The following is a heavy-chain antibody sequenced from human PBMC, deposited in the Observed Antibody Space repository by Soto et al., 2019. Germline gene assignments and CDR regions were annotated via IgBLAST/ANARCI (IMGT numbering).Heavy chain of an antibody. D-gene: IGHD5-18*01. CDR2: ISSSSSYI. Sequence: EVPLVESGGGLVKPGGSLRLSCAASGFSFSSYSMNWVRQAPGKGLEWVSSISSSSSYIYYADSVKGRFTISRDNAKNSLYLQMNSLRAEDTAVYYCAREGGYSYGYAFDIWGQGTMVTVSS. CDR1: GFSFSSYS. CDR3: AREGGYSYGYAFDI. V-gene: IGHV3-21*01. J-gene: IGHJ3*02.